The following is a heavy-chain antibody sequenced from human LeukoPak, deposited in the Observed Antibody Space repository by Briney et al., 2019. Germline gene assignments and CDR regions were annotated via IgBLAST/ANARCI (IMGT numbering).Heavy chain of an antibody. J-gene: IGHJ4*02. D-gene: IGHD3-9*01. CDR3: ANYDILTGYYRF. Sequence: ETLSLTCAVYGGSFSGYYWSWVRQAPGKGLEWVSAISGSGGSTYYADSVKGRFTISRDNSKNTLYLQMNSLRAEDTAVYYCANYDILTGYYRFWGQGTLVTVSS. CDR2: ISGSGGST. CDR1: GGSFSGYY. V-gene: IGHV3-23*01.